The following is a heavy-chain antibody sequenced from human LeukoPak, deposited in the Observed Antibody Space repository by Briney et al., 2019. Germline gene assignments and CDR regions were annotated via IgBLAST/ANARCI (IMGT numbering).Heavy chain of an antibody. J-gene: IGHJ4*02. CDR2: ISSSSSYI. D-gene: IGHD1-14*01. Sequence: GSLRLSCGASGFTFSSYSMNWVRQAPGKGLEWVSCISSSSSYIYYADSVKGRFTISRDNAKNSVYLQMSGLTTEDTAVYYCTRLAAAGSGRWAPDYWGQGTLVTVSS. CDR3: TRLAAAGSGRWAPDY. CDR1: GFTFSSYS. V-gene: IGHV3-21*06.